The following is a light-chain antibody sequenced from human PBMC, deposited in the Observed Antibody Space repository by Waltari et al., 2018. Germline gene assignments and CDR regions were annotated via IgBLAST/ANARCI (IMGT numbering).Light chain of an antibody. CDR3: HQYYSSLLT. Sequence: DIVMTQSPDSLAVSLGEMATINCKSSQSILSSSNNKNYLAWFQQKPGQPPRLLIYWASTRESGVPDRFSGSGSGADFTLTINNLQAEDVALYYCHQYYSSLLTFGGGTKVEIK. V-gene: IGKV4-1*01. J-gene: IGKJ4*01. CDR1: QSILSSSNNKNY. CDR2: WAS.